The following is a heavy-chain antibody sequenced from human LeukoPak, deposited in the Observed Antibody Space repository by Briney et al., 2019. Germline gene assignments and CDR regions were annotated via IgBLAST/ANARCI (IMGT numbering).Heavy chain of an antibody. D-gene: IGHD3-9*01. Sequence: GGSLRLSCAASGFTFDDYAMHWVRQAPGKGLEWVSGISWNSGSIGYADSVKGRFTISRDNAKNSLYLQMNSLRAEDTAVYYCARGDDILTGYPHDAFDIWGQGTMVTVSS. J-gene: IGHJ3*02. CDR3: ARGDDILTGYPHDAFDI. CDR1: GFTFDDYA. CDR2: ISWNSGSI. V-gene: IGHV3-9*01.